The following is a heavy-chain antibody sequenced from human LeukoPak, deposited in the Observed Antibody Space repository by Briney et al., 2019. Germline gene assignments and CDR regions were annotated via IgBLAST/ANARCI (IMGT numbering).Heavy chain of an antibody. Sequence: SVKVSCKASGGTFSSYAISWVRQAPGQGLEWMGRIIPIFGTANYAQKLQGRVTITTEESTSTAYMELSTLRSEDPAVYYCARGSLIVPHDYWGQGTLVTVSS. D-gene: IGHD2-8*01. CDR2: IIPIFGTA. J-gene: IGHJ4*02. CDR1: GGTFSSYA. V-gene: IGHV1-69*05. CDR3: ARGSLIVPHDY.